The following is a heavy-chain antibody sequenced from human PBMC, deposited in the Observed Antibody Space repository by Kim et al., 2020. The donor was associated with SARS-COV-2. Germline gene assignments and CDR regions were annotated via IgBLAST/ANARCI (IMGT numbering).Heavy chain of an antibody. D-gene: IGHD3-22*01. V-gene: IGHV1-24*01. CDR1: GYTLTELS. Sequence: ASVKVSCKVSGYTLTELSMHWVRQAPGKGLEWMGGFDPEDGETIYAQKFQGRVTMTEDTSTDTAYMELSSLRSEDTAVYYCATKTQYYYDSSGYSLVAFDIWGQGTMVTVSS. J-gene: IGHJ3*02. CDR2: FDPEDGET. CDR3: ATKTQYYYDSSGYSLVAFDI.